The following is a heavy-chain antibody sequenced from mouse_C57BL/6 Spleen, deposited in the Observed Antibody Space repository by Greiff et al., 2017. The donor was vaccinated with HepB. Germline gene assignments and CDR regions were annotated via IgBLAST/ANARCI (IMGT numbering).Heavy chain of an antibody. CDR1: GYAFSSSW. CDR3: ARVGSKGLDYAMDY. V-gene: IGHV1-82*01. Sequence: QVQLKESGPELVKPGASVKISCKASGYAFSSSWMNWVKQRPGKGLEWIGRIYPGDGDTNYNGKFKGKATLTADKSSSTAYMQLSSLTSEDSAVYFCARVGSKGLDYAMDYWGQGTSVTVSS. J-gene: IGHJ4*01. D-gene: IGHD2-5*01. CDR2: IYPGDGDT.